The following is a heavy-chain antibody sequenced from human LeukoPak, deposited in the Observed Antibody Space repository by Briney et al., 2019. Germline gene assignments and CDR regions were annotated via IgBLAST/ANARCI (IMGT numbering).Heavy chain of an antibody. CDR2: ISSNGGST. D-gene: IGHD4-17*01. CDR1: GFTFSSYA. J-gene: IGHJ5*02. V-gene: IGHV3-64D*06. CDR3: VRGSEYGDPFDP. Sequence: GGSLRLSCSASGFTFSSYAMHWVRQAPGKGLEYVSAISSNGGSTYYADSVKGRFTISRDNSKNTLSLQMSSLRAEDTAVYYCVRGSEYGDPFDPWGQGTLVTVSS.